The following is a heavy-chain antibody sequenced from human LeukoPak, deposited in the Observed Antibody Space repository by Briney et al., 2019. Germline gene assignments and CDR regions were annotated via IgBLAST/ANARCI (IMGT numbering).Heavy chain of an antibody. J-gene: IGHJ4*02. CDR2: ISSSSSTI. V-gene: IGHV3-48*01. CDR3: ARGVFDYVWGSYGLFDY. D-gene: IGHD3-16*01. Sequence: GGSLRLSCAASGFTFSSYSMNWVRQAPGKGLEWVSYISSSSSTIYYADSVKGRFTISRDNAKNSLYLQMNSLRAEDTAVYYCARGVFDYVWGSYGLFDYWGQGTLVTVSS. CDR1: GFTFSSYS.